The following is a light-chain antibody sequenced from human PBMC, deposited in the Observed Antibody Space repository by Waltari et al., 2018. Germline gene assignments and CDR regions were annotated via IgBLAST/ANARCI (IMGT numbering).Light chain of an antibody. CDR1: NSDAGSFNL. J-gene: IGLJ1*01. CDR2: DVI. CDR3: SSYTSTRVFYV. Sequence: QSALTQPASVSGSPGQSITISCTRSNSDAGSFNLLSCYQQHPGNAPKLIIYDVIHRPAGVSNRFSGSKSANTASLTISGLQAEDEADYYCSSYTSTRVFYVFGTGTTVIVL. V-gene: IGLV2-14*02.